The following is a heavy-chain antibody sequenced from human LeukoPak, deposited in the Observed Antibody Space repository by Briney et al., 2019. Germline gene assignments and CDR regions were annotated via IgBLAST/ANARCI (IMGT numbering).Heavy chain of an antibody. J-gene: IGHJ1*01. D-gene: IGHD2-15*01. CDR1: GFTFSDYH. CDR2: ISSSSNTL. V-gene: IGHV3-11*01. CDR3: ARDVVAATTGFFQH. Sequence: GGSLRPSCSASGFTFSDYHMSWIRQAPGKGLEWLSYISSSSNTLYYADSVKGRFTVSRDNAKNSLYLQMNSLRAEDTAVYYCARDVVAATTGFFQHWGQGILVTVSS.